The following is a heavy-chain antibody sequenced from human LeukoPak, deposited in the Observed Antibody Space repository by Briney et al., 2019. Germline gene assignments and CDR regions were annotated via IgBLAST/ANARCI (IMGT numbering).Heavy chain of an antibody. Sequence: SETLSLTCAVSGASLSGNAWWSWVRQPPGKGLEWMGEISESGSTNYNSALKTRITMSVDTSKDHFSLKLTSVTAADTAVYYCARLANSYGSGNYDSWGQGTLVIVSS. D-gene: IGHD3-10*01. V-gene: IGHV4-4*02. J-gene: IGHJ5*02. CDR3: ARLANSYGSGNYDS. CDR2: ISESGST. CDR1: GASLSGNAW.